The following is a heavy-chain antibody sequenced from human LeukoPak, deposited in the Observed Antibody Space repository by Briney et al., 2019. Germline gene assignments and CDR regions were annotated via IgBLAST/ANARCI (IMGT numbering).Heavy chain of an antibody. V-gene: IGHV4-59*01. CDR2: IYYSGST. CDR3: ASTRVYWSSTSCYPSHFDP. J-gene: IGHJ5*02. D-gene: IGHD2-2*01. Sequence: SETLSLTCTVSGGSISSYYWSWIRQPPGKGPEWIGYIYYSGSTNYNPSLKSRVTISVDTSKNQFSLKLSSVTAADTAVYYCASTRVYWSSTSCYPSHFDPWGQGTLVTVSS. CDR1: GGSISSYY.